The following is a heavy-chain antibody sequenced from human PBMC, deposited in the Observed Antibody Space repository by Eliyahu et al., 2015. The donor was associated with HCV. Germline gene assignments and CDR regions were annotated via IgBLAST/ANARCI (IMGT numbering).Heavy chain of an antibody. CDR1: GFTXSSYS. CDR2: ISSSSSYI. V-gene: IGHV3-21*01. J-gene: IGHJ6*02. Sequence: EVQLVESGGGLVKPGGSLXLSXAASGFTXSSYSMNWVRQAPGKGLEWVSSISSSSSYIYYADSVKGRFTISRDNAKNSLYLQMNSLRAEDTAVYYCASLHIWFRDPSGGMDVWGQGTTVTVSS. CDR3: ASLHIWFRDPSGGMDV. D-gene: IGHD3-10*01.